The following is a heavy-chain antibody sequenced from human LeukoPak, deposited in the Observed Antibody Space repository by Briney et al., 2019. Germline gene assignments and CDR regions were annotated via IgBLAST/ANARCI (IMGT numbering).Heavy chain of an antibody. CDR3: AKDSSGGPYCSGVRCYGQEYFDY. CDR2: ISYDGSNK. Sequence: GGSLRLSCAASGFTFSNFGMHWVRQAPGKGLEWVAVISYDGSNKSYADSVKGRFTISRDNSKNTLYLQMNSLGTEDTAVYYCAKDSSGGPYCSGVRCYGQEYFDYWGQGTLVTVSS. D-gene: IGHD2-15*01. V-gene: IGHV3-30*18. J-gene: IGHJ4*02. CDR1: GFTFSNFG.